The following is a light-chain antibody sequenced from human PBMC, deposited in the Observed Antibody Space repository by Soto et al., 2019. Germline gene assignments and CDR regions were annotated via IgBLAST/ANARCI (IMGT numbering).Light chain of an antibody. CDR2: DAV. V-gene: IGKV3-20*01. CDR3: HQYGSSLGT. CDR1: QSVTGTN. J-gene: IGKJ2*01. Sequence: IVLTQSQVTLSLSPGEGATLSCRASQSVTGTNLAWYQQRAGQAPRILIYDAVRRATGIPDRFSGSGSGTDFTLTISRLEPEDFAVYYCHQYGSSLGTFCQGTKVEI.